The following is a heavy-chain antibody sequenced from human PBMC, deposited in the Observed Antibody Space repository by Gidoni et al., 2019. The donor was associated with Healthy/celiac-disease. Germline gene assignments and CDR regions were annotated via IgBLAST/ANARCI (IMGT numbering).Heavy chain of an antibody. Sequence: EVQLVESGGGLVKPGGSLRLSCAASGFTFSSYSMNWVRQAPGKGLEWVSSISSSSSYIYYADSVKGRFTISRDNAKNSLYLQMNSLRAEDTAVYYCARDLSWGVTMTPNWFDPWGQGTLVTVSS. V-gene: IGHV3-21*01. D-gene: IGHD3-22*01. CDR1: GFTFSSYS. CDR3: ARDLSWGVTMTPNWFDP. CDR2: ISSSSSYI. J-gene: IGHJ5*02.